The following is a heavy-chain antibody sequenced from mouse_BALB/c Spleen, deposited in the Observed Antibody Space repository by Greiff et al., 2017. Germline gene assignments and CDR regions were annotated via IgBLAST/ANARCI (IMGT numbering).Heavy chain of an antibody. D-gene: IGHD3-1*01. CDR1: GFTFSSFG. J-gene: IGHJ4*01. CDR3: ARSGLLRYYAMDY. V-gene: IGHV5-17*02. CDR2: ISSGSSTI. Sequence: EVKVVESGGGLVQPGGSRKLSCAASGFTFSSFGMHWVRQAPEKGLEWVAYISSGSSTIYYADTVKGRVTISRDNPKNTLFLQMTSLRSEDTAMYYCARSGLLRYYAMDYWGQGTSVTVSA.